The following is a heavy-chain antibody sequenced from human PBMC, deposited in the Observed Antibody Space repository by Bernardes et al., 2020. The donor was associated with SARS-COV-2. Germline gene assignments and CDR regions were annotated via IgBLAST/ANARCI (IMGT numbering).Heavy chain of an antibody. J-gene: IGHJ6*02. CDR1: GGSFSGYY. CDR2: INHSGST. Sequence: SETLSLTCAVYGGSFSGYYWSWIRQPPGKGLEWIGEINHSGSTNYNPSLKSRVTISVDTSKNQFSLKLSSVTAADTAVYYCARGRGSSSLYYYYYYGMDVWGQGTTVTVSS. CDR3: ARGRGSSSLYYYYYYGMDV. D-gene: IGHD6-13*01. V-gene: IGHV4-34*01.